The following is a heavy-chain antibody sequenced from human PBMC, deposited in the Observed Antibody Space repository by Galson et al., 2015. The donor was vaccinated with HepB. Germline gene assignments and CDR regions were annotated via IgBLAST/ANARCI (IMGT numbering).Heavy chain of an antibody. V-gene: IGHV3-30*18. D-gene: IGHD2-2*01. CDR3: AKEAHIVVVPAAIYYYYYMDV. CDR2: ISYDGSNK. J-gene: IGHJ6*03. Sequence: SLRLSCAASGFTFSSYGMHWVRQAPGKGLEWVAVISYDGSNKYYADSVKGRFTISRDNSKNTLYLQMNSLRAEDTAVYYCAKEAHIVVVPAAIYYYYYMDVWGKGTTVTVSS. CDR1: GFTFSSYG.